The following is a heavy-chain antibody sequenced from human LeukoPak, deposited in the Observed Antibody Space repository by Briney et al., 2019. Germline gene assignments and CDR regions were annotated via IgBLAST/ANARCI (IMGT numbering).Heavy chain of an antibody. D-gene: IGHD1-1*01. CDR2: ISAYNGNT. CDR3: ARDGAGSTYYYYMDV. CDR1: GYTFTSYG. J-gene: IGHJ6*03. V-gene: IGHV1-18*01. Sequence: ASVKVSCKASGYTFTSYGISWVRQAPGQGLEWMGWISAYNGNTNYAQKLQGRVTMTTDRSTSTAYMELRSLRSDDTAVYYCARDGAGSTYYYYMDVWGKGTPVTVSS.